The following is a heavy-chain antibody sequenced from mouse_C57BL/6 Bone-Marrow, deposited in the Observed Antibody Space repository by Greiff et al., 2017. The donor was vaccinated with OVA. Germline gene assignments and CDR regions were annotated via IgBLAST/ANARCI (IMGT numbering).Heavy chain of an antibody. Sequence: QVQLQQPGAELVKPGASVKLSCKASGYTFTSYWMHWVQQRPGRGLEWIGWIDPSSGGTKYTEKFKSKATLTVDKPSSTAYMQLSRLTSEDTAVYNGASDYYGSGSYFDYWGQGTTLTVSS. V-gene: IGHV1-72*01. D-gene: IGHD1-1*01. J-gene: IGHJ2*01. CDR3: ASDYYGSGSYFDY. CDR1: GYTFTSYW. CDR2: IDPSSGGT.